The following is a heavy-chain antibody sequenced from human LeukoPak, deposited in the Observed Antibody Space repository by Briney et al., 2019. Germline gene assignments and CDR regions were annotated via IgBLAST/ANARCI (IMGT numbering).Heavy chain of an antibody. CDR3: AREAARHPSANLHYFDY. D-gene: IGHD6-6*01. J-gene: IGHJ4*02. Sequence: SQTLSLTCAISGDSVSSNSAAWNWIRQSPSRGLEWLGRTYYRSKWYNDYAVSVKSRITINPDTSKNQFSLQLNSVTPEDTAVYYCAREAARHPSANLHYFDYWGQGTLVTVSS. CDR1: GDSVSSNSAA. CDR2: TYYRSKWYN. V-gene: IGHV6-1*01.